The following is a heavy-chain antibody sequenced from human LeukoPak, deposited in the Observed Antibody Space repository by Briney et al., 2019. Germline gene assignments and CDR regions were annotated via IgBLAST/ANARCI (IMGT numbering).Heavy chain of an antibody. CDR1: GFTFSSYG. J-gene: IGHJ4*02. D-gene: IGHD2-15*01. Sequence: GGSLRLSCAASGFTFSSYGMHWVRQAPGKGLEWVAVISYDGSNKYYADSVKGRFTISRDNSKNTLYLQMNSLRAEDTAVYYCARGYCSGGSCHPHDYWGQGTLVTVSS. V-gene: IGHV3-30*03. CDR2: ISYDGSNK. CDR3: ARGYCSGGSCHPHDY.